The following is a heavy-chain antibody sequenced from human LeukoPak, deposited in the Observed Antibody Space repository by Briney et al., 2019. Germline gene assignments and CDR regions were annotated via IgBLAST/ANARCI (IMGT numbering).Heavy chain of an antibody. V-gene: IGHV1-18*01. J-gene: IGHJ3*02. D-gene: IGHD1/OR15-1a*01. CDR3: ARLTGTEGAFDI. CDR1: GYTFTNYG. Sequence: GASVKVSCKASGYTFTNYGISWVRQAPGQGLEWMGWISAYNGNTNYAQKLQGRVTMTTDTSTSTAYMELSSLRSEDTAVYYCARLTGTEGAFDIWGQGTMVTVSS. CDR2: ISAYNGNT.